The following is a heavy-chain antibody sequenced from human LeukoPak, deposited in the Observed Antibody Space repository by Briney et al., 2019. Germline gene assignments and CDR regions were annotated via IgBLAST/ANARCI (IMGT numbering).Heavy chain of an antibody. D-gene: IGHD2-21*02. CDR3: AIEAYCGSDCYGWGDY. J-gene: IGHJ4*02. Sequence: ASVKVSCKASGYTFTGYYMHWVRQAPGQGLEWMGWIIPNSGGTNYAQKFQGRVTMTRDTSISTAYMELSSLRSEDTAVYYCAIEAYCGSDCYGWGDYWGQGTLVTVSS. CDR1: GYTFTGYY. CDR2: IIPNSGGT. V-gene: IGHV1-2*02.